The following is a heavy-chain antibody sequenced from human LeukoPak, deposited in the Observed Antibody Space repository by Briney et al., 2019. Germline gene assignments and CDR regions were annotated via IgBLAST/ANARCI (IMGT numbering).Heavy chain of an antibody. J-gene: IGHJ3*02. CDR2: IYYSGST. CDR3: ARGGGDGYNHDAFDI. D-gene: IGHD5-24*01. V-gene: IGHV4-59*08. CDR1: GGSISSYY. Sequence: PSETLSLTCTVSGGSISSYYWSWIRQPPGKGLEWIGYIYYSGSTNYNPSLKSRVTISVDTSKNQFSLKLSSVTAADTAVYYCARGGGDGYNHDAFDIWGQGTMVTVSS.